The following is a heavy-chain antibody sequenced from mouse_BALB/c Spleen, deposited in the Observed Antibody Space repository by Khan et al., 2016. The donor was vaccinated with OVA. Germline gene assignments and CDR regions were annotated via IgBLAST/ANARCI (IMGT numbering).Heavy chain of an antibody. J-gene: IGHJ2*01. CDR3: ASWRVILRDPDYFDY. CDR1: GYSITSDYA. CDR2: ISYSGST. D-gene: IGHD2-1*01. V-gene: IGHV3-2*02. Sequence: EVQLQESGPGLLKPSQSLSLTCTVTGYSITSDYAWNWIRQFPGNKLEWMAYISYSGSTPYSPSLRSRLSFTRDTSKNQFFLQLKSVTTEDTAADYGASWRVILRDPDYFDYWGQGTTLTVSS.